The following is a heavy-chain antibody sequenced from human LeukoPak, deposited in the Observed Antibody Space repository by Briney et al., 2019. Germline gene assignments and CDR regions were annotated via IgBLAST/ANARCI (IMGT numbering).Heavy chain of an antibody. J-gene: IGHJ4*02. Sequence: GSVKVSCKASGYTFTSYGISWVRQAPGQGLEWMGWISAYNGNTNYAQKLQGRVTMTTDTSTSTAYMELRSLRSDDTAVYYCARDRAVTIRPDYWGQGTLVTVSS. V-gene: IGHV1-18*04. CDR1: GYTFTSYG. CDR3: ARDRAVTIRPDY. CDR2: ISAYNGNT. D-gene: IGHD4-17*01.